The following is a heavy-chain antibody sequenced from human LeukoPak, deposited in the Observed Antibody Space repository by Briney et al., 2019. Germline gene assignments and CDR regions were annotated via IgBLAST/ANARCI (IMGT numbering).Heavy chain of an antibody. D-gene: IGHD6-13*01. CDR3: ARLSAAAAGTQYNWFDP. V-gene: IGHV4-4*09. J-gene: IGHJ5*02. CDR2: IYTSGST. Sequence: SETLSLTCTVSGGSISSYYWSWIRQPPGKGLEWIGYIYTSGSTNYNPSLKSRVTISVDTSKNQFSLKLSSVTAADTAVYYCARLSAAAAGTQYNWFDPWGQGTLVTASS. CDR1: GGSISSYY.